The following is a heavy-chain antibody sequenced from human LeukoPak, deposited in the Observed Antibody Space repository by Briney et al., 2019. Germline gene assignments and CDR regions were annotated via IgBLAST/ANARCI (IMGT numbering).Heavy chain of an antibody. V-gene: IGHV3-30*03. CDR2: ISYDGSNK. J-gene: IGHJ4*02. D-gene: IGHD6-19*01. Sequence: GGSLRLSCAPSGFTFSRHGMHWVRQAPGKGLEWVAVISYDGSNKYYADSVKGRFTISRDNSKNTLYLQMNSLRAEDTAVYYCARDSSGWGSFVYWGQGTLVTVSS. CDR3: ARDSSGWGSFVY. CDR1: GFTFSRHG.